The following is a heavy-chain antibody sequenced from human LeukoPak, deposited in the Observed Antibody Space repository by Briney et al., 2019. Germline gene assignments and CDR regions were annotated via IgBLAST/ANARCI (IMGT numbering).Heavy chain of an antibody. CDR1: GFTFSSYS. CDR3: ARGYAINYDFWSGYFTPDY. J-gene: IGHJ4*02. D-gene: IGHD3-3*01. V-gene: IGHV3-21*01. CDR2: ISSSSSYI. Sequence: GGSLRLSCAASGFTFSSYSMNWVRQAPGKGLEWVSSISSSSSYIYYADSVKGRFTISRDNAKNSLYLQMNSLRAEDTAVYYCARGYAINYDFWSGYFTPDYWGRGTLVTVSS.